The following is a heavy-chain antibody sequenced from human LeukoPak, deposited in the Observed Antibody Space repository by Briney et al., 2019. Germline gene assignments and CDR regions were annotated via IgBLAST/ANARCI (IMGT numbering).Heavy chain of an antibody. J-gene: IGHJ4*02. Sequence: GSLRLSCAASGFTFSSYWMSWVRQAPGKGLEWVANIKQDGSEKYYVDSVKGRFTISKDNAKNSLYLQMNSLRAEDTAVYYCARDLNIVGATWSDYWGQGTLVTVSS. V-gene: IGHV3-7*01. CDR2: IKQDGSEK. D-gene: IGHD1-26*01. CDR1: GFTFSSYW. CDR3: ARDLNIVGATWSDY.